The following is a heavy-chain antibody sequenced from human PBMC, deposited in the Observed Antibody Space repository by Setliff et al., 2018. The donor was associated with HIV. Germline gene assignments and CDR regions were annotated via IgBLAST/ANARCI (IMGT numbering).Heavy chain of an antibody. V-gene: IGHV1-69*05. J-gene: IGHJ4*02. CDR1: GGTFSSYA. CDR2: IIPIFGST. D-gene: IGHD2-8*01. Sequence: SVKVSCKASGGTFSSYAINWVRQAPGQGLEWMGGIIPIFGSTTYAQKFQGRVTMTRDTSTSTVYMELSSLRSEDTAVYYCASQPGYCIHGVCLNGFDYWGQGTLVTVSS. CDR3: ASQPGYCIHGVCLNGFDY.